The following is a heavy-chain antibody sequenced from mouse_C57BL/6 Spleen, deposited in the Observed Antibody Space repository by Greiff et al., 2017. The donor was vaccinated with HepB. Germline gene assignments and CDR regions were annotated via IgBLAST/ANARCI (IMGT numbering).Heavy chain of an antibody. D-gene: IGHD2-1*01. J-gene: IGHJ4*01. CDR1: GYSFTGYF. Sequence: VQLQQSGPELVKPGDSVKISCKASGYSFTGYFMNWVMQSHGKSLEWIGRINPYNGDTFYNQKFKGKATLTVDKSSSTAHRERRSLTSEDSAVYYCARGNTYYAMDYWGQGTSVTVSS. CDR3: ARGNTYYAMDY. CDR2: INPYNGDT. V-gene: IGHV1-20*01.